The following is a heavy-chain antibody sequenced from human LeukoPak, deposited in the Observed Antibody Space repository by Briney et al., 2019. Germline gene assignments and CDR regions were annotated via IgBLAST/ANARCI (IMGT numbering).Heavy chain of an antibody. D-gene: IGHD3-22*01. CDR3: ASLGGIYYYDSSGYWTY. V-gene: IGHV3-53*01. CDR1: GFTVSSNY. Sequence: SGGSLRLSCAASGFTVSSNYMSWVRQAPGKGLEWVSVIYSGGSTYYADSVKGRFTISRDNSKNTLYLQMNSLRAEDTAVYYCASLGGIYYYDSSGYWTYWGQGTLVTVSS. J-gene: IGHJ4*02. CDR2: IYSGGST.